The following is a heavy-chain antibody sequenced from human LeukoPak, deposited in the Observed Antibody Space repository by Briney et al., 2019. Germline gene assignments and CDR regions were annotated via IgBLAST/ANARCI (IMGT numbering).Heavy chain of an antibody. J-gene: IGHJ1*01. CDR1: SGSISSDY. Sequence: SEILSLICTVSSGSISSDYWSWLRQPPGKGLEWIGYITYSGITNYNPSLKSRITISVETSKNQFSLKMACGSAANTAFYYVTRHLSGEYFDHWGQGTLVPVSS. D-gene: IGHD3-10*01. V-gene: IGHV4-59*08. CDR2: ITYSGIT. CDR3: TRHLSGEYFDH.